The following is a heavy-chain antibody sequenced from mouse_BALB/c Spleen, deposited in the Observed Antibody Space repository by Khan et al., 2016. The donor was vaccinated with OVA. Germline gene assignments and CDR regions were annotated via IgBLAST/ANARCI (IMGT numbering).Heavy chain of an antibody. CDR2: ISYSGNT. J-gene: IGHJ3*01. Sequence: QLEESGPGLVKPSQSLSLTCTVTGYSITSEFAWNWIRQFPGNKLEWMGYISYSGNTRYNPSLKSLISITRKTSRNQFFLQLNSVTTEDTATYYCARKDYYDYDPFPYWGQGTLVTVSA. V-gene: IGHV3-2*02. CDR1: GYSITSEFA. CDR3: ARKDYYDYDPFPY. D-gene: IGHD2-4*01.